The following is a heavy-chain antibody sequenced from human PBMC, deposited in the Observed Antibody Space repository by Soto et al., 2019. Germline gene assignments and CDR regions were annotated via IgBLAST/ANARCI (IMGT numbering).Heavy chain of an antibody. CDR3: AREGGDTGRGDGAFDS. V-gene: IGHV1-69*06. D-gene: IGHD3-10*01. J-gene: IGHJ3*02. CDR1: GGTFSSYA. Sequence: QVQLVQSGAEVKKPGSSVKVSGQASGGTFSSYAISWLRQAPVQGLEWRGRIIPIFGTANYAQKFQGRGTVTAENSTRTDYNELSSVRSEDTAVYYCAREGGDTGRGDGAFDSWGQWTMVTVSS. CDR2: IIPIFGTA.